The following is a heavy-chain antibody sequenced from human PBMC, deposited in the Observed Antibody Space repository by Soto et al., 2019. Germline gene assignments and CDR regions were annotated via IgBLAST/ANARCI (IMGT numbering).Heavy chain of an antibody. CDR3: ARDLEFRDGNISHLDF. D-gene: IGHD3-10*01. CDR1: GGTFRNHV. J-gene: IGHJ4*02. V-gene: IGHV1-69*01. Sequence: QVHLLQSGAEVKKPGSSVKVSCKASGGTFRNHVFNWVRQAPGQGLEWMGGIIPVFGTPNYAQKLQGRFTITADESTSTVYMELSSLKSEDTAVYYCARDLEFRDGNISHLDFWGQGTLVTVSS. CDR2: IIPVFGTP.